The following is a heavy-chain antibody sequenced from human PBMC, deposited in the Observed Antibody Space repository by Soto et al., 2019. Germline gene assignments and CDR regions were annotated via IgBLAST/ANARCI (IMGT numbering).Heavy chain of an antibody. CDR3: ARDREDSSGWYGADAFDI. CDR2: IKQDGSEK. CDR1: GFTFSSYW. D-gene: IGHD6-19*01. J-gene: IGHJ3*02. Sequence: EVQLVESGGGLVQPGGSLRLSCAASGFTFSSYWMSWVRQAPGKGLEWVANIKQDGSEKYYVDSVKGRFTISRDNAKNSLYLQMNSLRAEDTAVYYCARDREDSSGWYGADAFDIWGQGTMVTVSS. V-gene: IGHV3-7*05.